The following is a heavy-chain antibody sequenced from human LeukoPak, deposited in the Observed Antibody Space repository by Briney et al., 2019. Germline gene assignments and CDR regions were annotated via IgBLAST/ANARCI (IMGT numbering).Heavy chain of an antibody. Sequence: PGGSLRLSCAASGFTFSTYAMSWVRQPPGKGLEWIGEINHSGSTNYNPSLKSRVTISVDTSKNQFSLKLSSVTAADTAVYYCARVFDDSSGYHDAFDIWGQGTMVTVSS. V-gene: IGHV4-34*01. J-gene: IGHJ3*02. CDR3: ARVFDDSSGYHDAFDI. CDR2: INHSGST. CDR1: GFTFSTYA. D-gene: IGHD3-22*01.